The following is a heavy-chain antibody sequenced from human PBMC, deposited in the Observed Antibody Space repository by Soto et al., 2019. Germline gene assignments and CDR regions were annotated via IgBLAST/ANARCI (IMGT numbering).Heavy chain of an antibody. CDR2: ISGSDGKT. V-gene: IGHV3-23*01. D-gene: IGHD3-3*01. CDR1: GFSFASFA. Sequence: GGSLRLSCTTSGFSFASFAMTWVRQAPGKGLEWVATISGSDGKTYYADSVKGRFSISRDTSRSTLYLQMNSLRADDTAIYYCAKWSYLDYWGQGTRVTVSS. CDR3: AKWSYLDY. J-gene: IGHJ4*02.